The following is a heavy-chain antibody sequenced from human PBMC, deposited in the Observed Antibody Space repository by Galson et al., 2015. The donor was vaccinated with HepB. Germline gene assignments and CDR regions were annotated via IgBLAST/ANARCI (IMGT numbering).Heavy chain of an antibody. D-gene: IGHD5-24*01. Sequence: SLRLSCAASGFSFSILAMTWVRQAPGKGLEWVSTISGTAGSTYYADSVKGRFTISRDNSKSTVYLQMNSLRVEDTAVYYCAKERERHYFDYWGQGTLVTVSS. V-gene: IGHV3-23*01. CDR1: GFSFSILA. J-gene: IGHJ4*02. CDR3: AKERERHYFDY. CDR2: ISGTAGST.